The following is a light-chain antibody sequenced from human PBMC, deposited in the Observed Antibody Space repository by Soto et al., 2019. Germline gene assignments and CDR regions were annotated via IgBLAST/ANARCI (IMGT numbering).Light chain of an antibody. CDR3: CSYAGNYTLL. CDR2: DVT. Sequence: QSVLTQPRSVSGSPGQSVTVSCTGTSRDVGIYNYVSWYQQRPGTAPKVMIYDVTKRPSGVPDRFSGSKSVNTASLTISGFQADDEADYYCCSYAGNYTLLFGGGTKVTVL. J-gene: IGLJ2*01. CDR1: SRDVGIYNY. V-gene: IGLV2-11*01.